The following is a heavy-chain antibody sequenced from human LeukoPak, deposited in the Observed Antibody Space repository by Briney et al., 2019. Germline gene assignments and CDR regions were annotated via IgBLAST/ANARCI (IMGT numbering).Heavy chain of an antibody. CDR3: ARVGGGNSFYYYYMDV. CDR2: IIPIFGTA. V-gene: IGHV1-69*06. CDR1: GGTFSSYA. Sequence: SVKVSCKASGGTFSSYAISWVRQAPGQGLEWMGGIIPIFGTANYAQKLQGRVTITADKSTSTAYMELSSLRSEDTAVYYCARVGGGNSFYYYYMDVWGKGTTVTVSS. D-gene: IGHD4-23*01. J-gene: IGHJ6*03.